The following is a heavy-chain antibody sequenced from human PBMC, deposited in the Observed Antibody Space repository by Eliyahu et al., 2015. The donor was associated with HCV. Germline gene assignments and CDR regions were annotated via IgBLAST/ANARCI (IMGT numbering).Heavy chain of an antibody. CDR2: IYXSGST. CDR3: ARRGGGDY. Sequence: QVQLQESGPGLVKPSETLSLTCXVSGYSISSDYYWGWIRQPPGKGLEWIGSIYXSGSTYYNPSLKSRVTISVDTSKNQFSLNLNSVTAADTAVYYCARRGGGDYWGQGTLVTVSS. CDR1: GYSISSDYY. V-gene: IGHV4-38-2*01. J-gene: IGHJ4*02. D-gene: IGHD1-26*01.